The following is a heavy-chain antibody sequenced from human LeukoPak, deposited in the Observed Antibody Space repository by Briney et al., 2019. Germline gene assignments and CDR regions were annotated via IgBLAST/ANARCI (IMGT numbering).Heavy chain of an antibody. CDR1: GFTFSSYA. D-gene: IGHD2-21*02. V-gene: IGHV3-23*01. CDR2: ISGSGGST. CDR3: AKAGAYCGGDCYPYYYYYGVDV. Sequence: QPGGSLRLSCAASGFTFSSYAMSWVRQAPGKGLEWVSAISGSGGSTYYADSVKGRFTISRDNSKNMLYLQMNSLRAEDTAVYYCAKAGAYCGGDCYPYYYYYGVDVWGQGTTVTVSS. J-gene: IGHJ6*02.